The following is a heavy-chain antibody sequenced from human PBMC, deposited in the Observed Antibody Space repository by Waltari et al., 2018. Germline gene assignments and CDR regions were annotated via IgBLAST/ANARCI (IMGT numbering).Heavy chain of an antibody. D-gene: IGHD1-26*01. J-gene: IGHJ3*02. CDR2: ISYDGSKK. Sequence: QVQLVESGGGVVQPGRSLRLSCAASGFTFSSYAMHWVRQAPGKGLEWVAGISYDGSKKYYADSVKGRFTISRDNSKNTLYLQMNSLRAEDTAVYYCARDDREILVGRAFDIWGQGTMVTVSS. V-gene: IGHV3-30-3*01. CDR1: GFTFSSYA. CDR3: ARDDREILVGRAFDI.